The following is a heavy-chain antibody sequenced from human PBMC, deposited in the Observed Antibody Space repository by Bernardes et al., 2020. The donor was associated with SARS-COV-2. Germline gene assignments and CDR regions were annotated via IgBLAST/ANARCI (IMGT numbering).Heavy chain of an antibody. CDR1: GFTFTYYG. V-gene: IGHV3-30*18. J-gene: IGHJ4*02. CDR2: VTYDGSSK. D-gene: IGHD1-26*01. CDR3: AKDYARGYSGSHVFDY. Sequence: GGSLRLSCAASGFTFTYYGLHWVRQAPGKGLEWVAFVTYDGSSKYYTDSVKGRFTISRDNSKNTLYLQMNSLRTEDTGVYYCAKDYARGYSGSHVFDYWGQGTLVPVSS.